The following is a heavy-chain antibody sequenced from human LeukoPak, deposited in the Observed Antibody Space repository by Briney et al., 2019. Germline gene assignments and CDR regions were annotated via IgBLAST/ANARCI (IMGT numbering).Heavy chain of an antibody. CDR3: AKDIGSATVTASFDY. V-gene: IGHV3-43*02. CDR1: GLTFDDSA. J-gene: IGHJ4*01. Sequence: GSLRLCCAAAGLTFDDSAMDWVGQAGGKGLEWVSLIGGGGGSTYYASSVEGRFTISRDNSKNSLFLQMNSLRTEHTALYYCAKDIGSATVTASFDYWGHRTLVTVSS. D-gene: IGHD4-11*01. CDR2: IGGGGGST.